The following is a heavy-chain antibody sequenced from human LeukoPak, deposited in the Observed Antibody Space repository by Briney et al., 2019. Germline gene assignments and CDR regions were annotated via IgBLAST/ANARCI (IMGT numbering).Heavy chain of an antibody. J-gene: IGHJ6*04. D-gene: IGHD3-16*01. V-gene: IGHV3-21*01. CDR2: ISSRSTYI. CDR1: AFTFSGYA. CDR3: AKSTRAVMAMMDV. Sequence: PGGSLRLSCAASAFTFSGYAMSWVRQAPGKGLEWVSSISSRSTYIHHADSVKGRFTISRDNAKNSLFLQMNSLRAEDTAVYFCAKSTRAVMAMMDVWGKGTTVTVSS.